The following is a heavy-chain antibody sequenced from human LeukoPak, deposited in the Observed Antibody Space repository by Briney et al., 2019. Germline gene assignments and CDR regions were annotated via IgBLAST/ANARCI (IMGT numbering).Heavy chain of an antibody. Sequence: ASVKVSCKVSGYTLTELSMHWVRQAPGKGLEWMGGFDPEDGETIYAQKFQGRVTMTEDTSTDTAYMELSSLRSEDTAVYYCATAGYCSSTSCSPYMDVWGKGTTVTVS. CDR2: FDPEDGET. CDR1: GYTLTELS. V-gene: IGHV1-24*01. J-gene: IGHJ6*03. D-gene: IGHD2-2*03. CDR3: ATAGYCSSTSCSPYMDV.